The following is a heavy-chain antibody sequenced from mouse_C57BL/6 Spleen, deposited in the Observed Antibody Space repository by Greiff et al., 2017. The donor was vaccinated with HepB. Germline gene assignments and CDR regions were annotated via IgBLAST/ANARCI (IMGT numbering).Heavy chain of an antibody. J-gene: IGHJ4*01. CDR2: INPSTGGT. CDR3: ARLYAMDY. CDR1: GYSFTGYY. V-gene: IGHV1-42*01. Sequence: EVHLVESGPELVKPGASVKISCKASGYSFTGYYMNWVKQSPEKSLEWIGEINPSTGGTTYNQKFKAKATLTVDKSSSTAYMQLKSLTSEDSAVYYCARLYAMDYWGQGTSVTVSS.